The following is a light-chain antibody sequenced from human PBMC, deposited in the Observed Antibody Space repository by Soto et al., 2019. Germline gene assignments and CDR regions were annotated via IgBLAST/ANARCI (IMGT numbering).Light chain of an antibody. CDR2: DAS. CDR3: QQYNAWPLT. CDR1: QSVSSK. Sequence: EIVMTQSPATLSVSPGERATLSCRASQSVSSKLAWYQQKPGQGPRLLIYDASSRATGIPARFSGSGSGTEFTLTISSLQSEDFAVYYCQQYNAWPLTFGGGTKVEIK. J-gene: IGKJ4*01. V-gene: IGKV3-15*01.